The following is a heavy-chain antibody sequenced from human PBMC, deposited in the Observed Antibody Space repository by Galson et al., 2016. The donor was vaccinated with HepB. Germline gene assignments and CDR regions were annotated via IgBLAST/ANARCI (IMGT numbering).Heavy chain of an antibody. D-gene: IGHD6-19*01. CDR3: ARKALGGIAVPGNKWFDP. V-gene: IGHV5-51*01. J-gene: IGHJ5*02. Sequence: QSGAEVKKPGEYLKISCKGSGYSFTSYWIGWVRQMPGKGLEWMGIIYPGDSDTRYSPSFQGQVTISDDKSISTAYLQWSSLKASDTAMYYCARKALGGIAVPGNKWFDPWGQGTLVTVSS. CDR1: GYSFTSYW. CDR2: IYPGDSDT.